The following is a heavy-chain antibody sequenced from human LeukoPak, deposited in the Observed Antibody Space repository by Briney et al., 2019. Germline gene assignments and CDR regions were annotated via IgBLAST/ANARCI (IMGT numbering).Heavy chain of an antibody. CDR3: ARDVSSGWYHDAFDI. Sequence: ASVKVSCKASGGTFSSYAISWVRQAPGQGLEWMGRIIPILGIANYAQKFQGRVTITADKSTSTAYMELSSLRSEDTAVYYCARDVSSGWYHDAFDIWGQGTMVTVSS. V-gene: IGHV1-69*04. D-gene: IGHD6-19*01. CDR1: GGTFSSYA. J-gene: IGHJ3*02. CDR2: IIPILGIA.